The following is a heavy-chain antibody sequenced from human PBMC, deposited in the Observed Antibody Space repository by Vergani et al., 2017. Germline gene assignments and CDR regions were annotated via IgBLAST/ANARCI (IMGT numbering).Heavy chain of an antibody. CDR3: ARTRGTIVVVPAAIFNYYYYMDV. V-gene: IGHV4-61*01. CDR1: GYSISSSYY. Sequence: QVQLQESGPGLVKPSETLSLTCAVSGYSISSSYYWSWIRQPPGKGLEWIGYIYYSGSTNYNPSLKSRVTISVDTSKNQFSLKLSSVTAADTAVYYCARTRGTIVVVPAAIFNYYYYMDVWGKGTTVTVSS. D-gene: IGHD2-2*01. CDR2: IYYSGST. J-gene: IGHJ6*03.